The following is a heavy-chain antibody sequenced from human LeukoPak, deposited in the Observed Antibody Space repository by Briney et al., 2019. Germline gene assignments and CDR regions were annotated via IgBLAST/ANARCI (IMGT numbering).Heavy chain of an antibody. D-gene: IGHD3-22*01. CDR3: ARQRVGDSSGYYYALTPYYYYYMDV. V-gene: IGHV5-51*01. Sequence: GASLKISCKGSGYSFTSYWIGWVRQMPGKGLEWMGIIYPGDSDTRYSPSFQGQVTISADKSISTAYLQWSSLKASDTAMYYCARQRVGDSSGYYYALTPYYYYYMDVWGKGTTVTVSS. CDR2: IYPGDSDT. J-gene: IGHJ6*03. CDR1: GYSFTSYW.